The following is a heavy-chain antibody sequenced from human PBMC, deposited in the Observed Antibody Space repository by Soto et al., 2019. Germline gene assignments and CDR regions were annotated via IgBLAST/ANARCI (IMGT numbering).Heavy chain of an antibody. D-gene: IGHD3-3*01. CDR2: IRSKAYGGTT. CDR1: GFTFGDYA. Sequence: GGSMRLSCTASGFTFGDYAMSWFRQAPGKGLEWVGFIRSKAYGGTTEYAASVKGRFTISRDDSKSIAYLQMNSLKTEDTAVYYCTRDAYSLYYDFWSGYFTDYWGQGTLVTVSS. CDR3: TRDAYSLYYDFWSGYFTDY. V-gene: IGHV3-49*03. J-gene: IGHJ4*02.